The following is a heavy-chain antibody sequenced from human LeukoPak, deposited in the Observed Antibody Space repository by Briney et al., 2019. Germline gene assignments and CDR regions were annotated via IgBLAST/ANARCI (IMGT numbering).Heavy chain of an antibody. Sequence: ASGKVSCKASGYTFTSYGISWVRQAPGQGLEWMGWISAYNGNTNYAQKLQGRVTMATDTSTSTAYMELRSLRSDDTAVYYCARSPLLWFGELLLTFNGMDVWGQGTTVTVS. CDR2: ISAYNGNT. CDR1: GYTFTSYG. V-gene: IGHV1-18*01. J-gene: IGHJ6*02. CDR3: ARSPLLWFGELLLTFNGMDV. D-gene: IGHD3-10*01.